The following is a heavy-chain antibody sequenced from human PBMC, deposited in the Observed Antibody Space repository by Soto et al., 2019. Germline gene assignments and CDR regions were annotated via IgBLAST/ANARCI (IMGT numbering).Heavy chain of an antibody. CDR1: GGSISSSSYY. Sequence: SETLSLTCTVSGGSISSSSYYWGWIRKPPGKGLEWIGSIYYSGSTYYNPSLKSRVTISVDTSKNQFSLKLSSVTAADTAVYYCASTYDSSTYWAFDIWGQGTMVTV. J-gene: IGHJ3*02. CDR3: ASTYDSSTYWAFDI. CDR2: IYYSGST. V-gene: IGHV4-39*01. D-gene: IGHD3-22*01.